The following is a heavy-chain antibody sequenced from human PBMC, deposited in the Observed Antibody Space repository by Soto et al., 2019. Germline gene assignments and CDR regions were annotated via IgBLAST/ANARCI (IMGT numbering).Heavy chain of an antibody. CDR3: AKSRYSDSSGDFYDY. D-gene: IGHD3-22*01. J-gene: IGHJ4*02. CDR1: AFTLTTNA. V-gene: IGHV3-23*01. CDR2: IGGSGRTT. Sequence: EVQLLESGGGLVQPGGSRSPSLAASAFTLTTNAMSGVRQAQGKGLEWVSGIGGSGRTTYYADSVKGRFTISRDNSNNTLFLQMNSLRAEDTAVYYCAKSRYSDSSGDFYDYWGQGTLVTVSS.